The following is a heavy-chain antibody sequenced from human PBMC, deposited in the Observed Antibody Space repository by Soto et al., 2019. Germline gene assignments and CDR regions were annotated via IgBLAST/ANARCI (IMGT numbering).Heavy chain of an antibody. CDR1: GGSVNSGGDS. V-gene: IGHV4-30-4*01. D-gene: IGHD3-10*01. J-gene: IGHJ4*02. CDR3: ARARALLREDDY. Sequence: QVQLQESGRSLLKPSQTLSLTCTVSGGSVNSGGDSWHWIRQAPGKGLQWLGYIYYTGRTSYNPFPQSRITISIDKSKNQFSLEINSVTIADTAVYFCARARALLREDDYWGQGIQVIVSS. CDR2: IYYTGRT.